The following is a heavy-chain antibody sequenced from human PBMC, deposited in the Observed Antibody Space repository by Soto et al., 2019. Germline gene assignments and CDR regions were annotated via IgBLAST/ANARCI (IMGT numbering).Heavy chain of an antibody. D-gene: IGHD3-10*01. J-gene: IGHJ4*02. CDR2: VSKSDYT. CDR1: GFTFTNFG. CDR3: AREDSIIIPAVADV. Sequence: GRSLRLSCEVSGFTFTNFGINWVRQAPGKGLEWVSSVSKSDYTYYSESVKGRFTISRDNAKNSVSLQMNNLRAEDTAVYYCAREDSIIIPAVADVWGQGTQVTVSS. V-gene: IGHV3-21*04.